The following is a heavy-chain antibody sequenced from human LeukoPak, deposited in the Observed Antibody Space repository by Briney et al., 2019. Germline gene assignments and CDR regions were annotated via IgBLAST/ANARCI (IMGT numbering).Heavy chain of an antibody. V-gene: IGHV3-30-3*01. J-gene: IGHJ4*02. CDR2: ISYDGSNK. CDR3: AIDPDSGPRGGFLDY. Sequence: GGSLRLSCAASVFTFSSYAMRWFRQAPGKGLEWVAVISYDGSNKYYADSVKGRFTISRDNSKNTLYLQMNSLRAEDTAVYYCAIDPDSGPRGGFLDYWGRGTLVTVSS. D-gene: IGHD1-26*01. CDR1: VFTFSSYA.